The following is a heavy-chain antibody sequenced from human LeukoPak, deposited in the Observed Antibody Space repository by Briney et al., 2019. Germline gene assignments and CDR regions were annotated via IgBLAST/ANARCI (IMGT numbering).Heavy chain of an antibody. CDR2: IYYSGST. Sequence: SETLSLTCTVSGGSISSYSWSWIRQPPGKGLEWIGIIYYSGSTYYNPSLKSRVTISVDTSKNQFSLKLNSVTAADTAVYYCARAPATAIPPDLHFDYWGQGTLVTVSS. V-gene: IGHV4-39*07. CDR1: GGSISSYS. CDR3: ARAPATAIPPDLHFDY. J-gene: IGHJ4*02. D-gene: IGHD2-2*02.